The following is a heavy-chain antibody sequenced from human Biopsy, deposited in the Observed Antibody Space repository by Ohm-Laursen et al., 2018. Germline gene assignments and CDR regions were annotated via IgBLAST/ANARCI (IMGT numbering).Heavy chain of an antibody. Sequence: SLRLSCSASGFTFTDYDISWVRHVPGQGLEWLALISPSSTTIYYADSVRGRFFISRDDAKNSVSLEMSSLRADDTALYFCARNVRLEMTDHSGVTTYSRYFAMDVWGRGTTVTVSS. J-gene: IGHJ6*02. D-gene: IGHD1-1*01. CDR3: ARNVRLEMTDHSGVTTYSRYFAMDV. CDR1: GFTFTDYD. V-gene: IGHV3-11*01. CDR2: ISPSSTTI.